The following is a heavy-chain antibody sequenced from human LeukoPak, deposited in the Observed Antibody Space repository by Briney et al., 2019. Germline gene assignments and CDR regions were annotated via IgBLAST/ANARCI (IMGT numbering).Heavy chain of an antibody. CDR2: INHSGST. CDR1: GGSFSGYY. J-gene: IGHJ5*02. D-gene: IGHD2-2*01. CDR3: ARGRGYCSSTSCYYNWFDP. Sequence: SETLSLTCAVYGGSFSGYYWSWIRQPPGKGLEWIGEINHSGSTNYNPSLKSRVTISVGTSKNQFSLKLSSVTAADTAVYYCARGRGYCSSTSCYYNWFDPWGQGTLVTVSS. V-gene: IGHV4-34*01.